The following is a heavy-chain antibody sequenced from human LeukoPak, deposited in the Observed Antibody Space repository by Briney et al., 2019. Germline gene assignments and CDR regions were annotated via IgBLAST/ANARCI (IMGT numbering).Heavy chain of an antibody. CDR3: ARDYTSAEWLGFAFDV. J-gene: IGHJ3*01. CDR1: GYTFTRYA. D-gene: IGHD6-19*01. CDR2: INPFNGNT. Sequence: ASVKVSCKASGYTFTRYAISWLRQAPGQGLEWMGWINPFNGNTNDAERFQGRVIMTTDTSTRTAYMELRGLRSDDTAVYYCARDYTSAEWLGFAFDVWGQGTMISVS. V-gene: IGHV1-18*01.